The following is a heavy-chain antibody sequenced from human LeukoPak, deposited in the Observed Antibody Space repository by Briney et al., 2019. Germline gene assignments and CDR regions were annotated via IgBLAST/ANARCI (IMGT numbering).Heavy chain of an antibody. J-gene: IGHJ4*02. CDR2: IYTSGST. V-gene: IGHV4-4*07. CDR1: GGSISSYY. Sequence: SETLSLTCTVSGGSISSYYWSWIRQPAGKGLEWIGRIYTSGSTNYNPSLKSRVTMSVDTSKNQFSLKLSSVTAADTAVYYCARANQDYGDYVLDYWRQGTLVTVSS. D-gene: IGHD4-17*01. CDR3: ARANQDYGDYVLDY.